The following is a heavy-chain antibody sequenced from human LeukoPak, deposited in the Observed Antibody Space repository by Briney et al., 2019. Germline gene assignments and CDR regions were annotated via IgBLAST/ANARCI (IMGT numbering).Heavy chain of an antibody. J-gene: IGHJ4*02. CDR2: ISGSGGST. Sequence: GGSLRLSCAASGFTFRSYAMSWVRQAPGKGRGWVSAISGSGGSTYYADSVKGRFTISRDNSKNTLYLQMNSLRAEDMAVYYCAKVGPPYDSSGYFDYWGQGALVTVSS. D-gene: IGHD3-22*01. CDR3: AKVGPPYDSSGYFDY. CDR1: GFTFRSYA. V-gene: IGHV3-23*01.